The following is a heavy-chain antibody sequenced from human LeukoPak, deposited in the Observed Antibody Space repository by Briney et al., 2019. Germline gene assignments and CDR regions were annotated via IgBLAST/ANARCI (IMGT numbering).Heavy chain of an antibody. J-gene: IGHJ4*02. CDR1: GFTFNSHA. CDR2: ISGSGNRI. D-gene: IGHD2-2*01. V-gene: IGHV3-23*01. Sequence: PGGSLRLSCAASGFTFNSHAMSWVCQAPGKGLEWVSAISGSGNRIYYADSVKGRFTISRDNSKNTLYLQMNSLRVEDTAVYYCAKGGDIVVVPAATLDYWGQGTLVTVSS. CDR3: AKGGDIVVVPAATLDY.